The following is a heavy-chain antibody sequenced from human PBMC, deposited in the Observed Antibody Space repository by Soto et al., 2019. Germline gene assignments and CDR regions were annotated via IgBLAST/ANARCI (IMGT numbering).Heavy chain of an antibody. D-gene: IGHD3-10*01. J-gene: IGHJ6*02. V-gene: IGHV5-10-1*01. Sequence: GESLKISCKGSGYSFTSYWISWVRQVPGKGLEWMGRIDPSDSYTNYSPSFQGHVTISADKSISTAYLQWSSLKASDTAMYYCARHRSERVLWFGSNYYYYYGMDVWGQGTTVTVSS. CDR2: IDPSDSYT. CDR3: ARHRSERVLWFGSNYYYYYGMDV. CDR1: GYSFTSYW.